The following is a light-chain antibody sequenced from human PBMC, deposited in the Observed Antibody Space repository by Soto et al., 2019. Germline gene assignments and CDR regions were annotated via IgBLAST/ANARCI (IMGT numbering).Light chain of an antibody. V-gene: IGLV2-14*01. J-gene: IGLJ3*02. CDR1: SSDVGDYNY. CDR2: EVS. CDR3: CSYARGRIWV. Sequence: QSVLTQPASVSGSPGQSITISCTGTSSDVGDYNYVSWYQHHPGKAPKLMIYEVSVRPSGVSNRFSGSKSGNTASLMISGLQADDEANYYCCSYARGRIWVFGGGTKVTVL.